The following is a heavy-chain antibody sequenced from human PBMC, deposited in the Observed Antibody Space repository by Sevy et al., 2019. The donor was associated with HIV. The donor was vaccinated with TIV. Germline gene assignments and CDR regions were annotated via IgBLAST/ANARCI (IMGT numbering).Heavy chain of an antibody. CDR1: GFTFSSYA. J-gene: IGHJ5*02. CDR2: ISYDGSNK. Sequence: GGSLRLSCAASGFTFSSYAMYWVRQAPGKGLEWVAVISYDGSNKYFGDSVKGRFTLSRDNSKNTVYLQMNRLRPEDTAVYYCARDAAEGPYGDIWFSNWFDPWGQGTLVTVSS. V-gene: IGHV3-30*04. D-gene: IGHD2-21*02. CDR3: ARDAAEGPYGDIWFSNWFDP.